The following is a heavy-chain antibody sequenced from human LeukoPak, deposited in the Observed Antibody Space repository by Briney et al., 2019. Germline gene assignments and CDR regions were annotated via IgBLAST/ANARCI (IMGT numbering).Heavy chain of an antibody. D-gene: IGHD1-26*01. Sequence: PGGALRLSCAASGFTFSSYWMTWVRQAPGKGLEWVANINQDGSDKYYVDSVKGRFTISRDNAKNSLYLQMNSLRVEDTAVYYCARDRSLGCDHWGQGTLVIVSS. J-gene: IGHJ4*02. CDR1: GFTFSSYW. CDR3: ARDRSLGCDH. V-gene: IGHV3-7*03. CDR2: INQDGSDK.